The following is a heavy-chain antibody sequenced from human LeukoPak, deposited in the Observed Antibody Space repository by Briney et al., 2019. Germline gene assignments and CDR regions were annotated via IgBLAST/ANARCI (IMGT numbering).Heavy chain of an antibody. Sequence: GGSLRLSCAASGFTFSSYAMHWVRQAPGKGLEWVAVISYDGSNKYYADSVKGRFTISRDNSKNTLYLQMNSLRAEDTAVYYCARVRARFAPLGYDRSGYSRGAFDIWGQGTMVTVSS. CDR3: ARVRARFAPLGYDRSGYSRGAFDI. V-gene: IGHV3-30*04. CDR1: GFTFSSYA. J-gene: IGHJ3*02. CDR2: ISYDGSNK. D-gene: IGHD3-22*01.